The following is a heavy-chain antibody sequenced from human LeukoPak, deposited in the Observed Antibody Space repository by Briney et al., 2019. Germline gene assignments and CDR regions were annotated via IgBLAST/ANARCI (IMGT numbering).Heavy chain of an antibody. CDR2: IVVGSGNT. J-gene: IGHJ6*02. V-gene: IGHV1-58*01. CDR3: AAASNYYDRSNYYSYAMDV. D-gene: IGHD3-22*01. CDR1: GFTFTTSA. Sequence: ASVKVSCKASGFTFTTSAVQWVRQARGQRLEWIGWIVVGSGNTNYAQKFQERVTITRDMSTITVYMDLSSQGSEDTAVYYCAAASNYYDRSNYYSYAMDVWGQGTTVTVSS.